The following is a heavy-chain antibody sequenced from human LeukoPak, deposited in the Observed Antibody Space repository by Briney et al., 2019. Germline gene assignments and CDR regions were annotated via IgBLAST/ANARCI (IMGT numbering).Heavy chain of an antibody. D-gene: IGHD3-16*02. CDR1: GGSISSSSYY. J-gene: IGHJ4*02. CDR2: IYYSGST. CDR3: CLGELSSTDY. Sequence: PSETLSLTCTVSGGSISSSSYYWGWIRQPPGKGLEWIGSIYYSGSTYYNPSLKSRVTISVDTSKNQFSLKLSSVTAADTAVYCCCLGELSSTDYWGQGTLVTVSS. V-gene: IGHV4-39*07.